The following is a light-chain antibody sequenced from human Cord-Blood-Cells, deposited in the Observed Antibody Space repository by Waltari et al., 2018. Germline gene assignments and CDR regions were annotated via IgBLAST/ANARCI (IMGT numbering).Light chain of an antibody. Sequence: LMTPSPSYLSPSVGDRVTITCQASQDISNYLNWYQPKPGKAPKLLIYDASNLETGVPSRFSGSGSGTDFTFTISSLQPEDIATYYCQQYDNLPYSFGQGTKLEIK. CDR3: QQYDNLPYS. V-gene: IGKV1-33*01. J-gene: IGKJ2*03. CDR1: QDISNY. CDR2: DAS.